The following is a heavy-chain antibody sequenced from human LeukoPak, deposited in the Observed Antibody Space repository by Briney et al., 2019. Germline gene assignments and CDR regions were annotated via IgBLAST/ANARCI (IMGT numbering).Heavy chain of an antibody. CDR3: AKGIIGIHFDY. D-gene: IGHD1-20*01. Sequence: GGSLRLSCAASGFTFDDYAMNWVRQAPGKGLEWVSGISWNSGSIGYADSVKGRFTISRDNAKNSLYLQMNSLRAEDTALYYCAKGIIGIHFDYWGQGTLVTVSS. CDR2: ISWNSGSI. CDR1: GFTFDDYA. V-gene: IGHV3-9*01. J-gene: IGHJ4*02.